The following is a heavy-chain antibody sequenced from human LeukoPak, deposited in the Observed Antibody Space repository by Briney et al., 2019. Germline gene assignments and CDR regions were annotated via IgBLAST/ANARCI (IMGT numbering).Heavy chain of an antibody. V-gene: IGHV1-18*01. Sequence: GASVKVSCKASGYTFTSYGISWVRQAPGQGLEWMGWISAYNGNTNYAQKLQGRVTMTTDTSTSTAYMELRSLRSDDTAVYYCARDVRGRNYDFWSGYYTAHLDYWGQGTLVTVSS. D-gene: IGHD3-3*01. J-gene: IGHJ4*02. CDR1: GYTFTSYG. CDR2: ISAYNGNT. CDR3: ARDVRGRNYDFWSGYYTAHLDY.